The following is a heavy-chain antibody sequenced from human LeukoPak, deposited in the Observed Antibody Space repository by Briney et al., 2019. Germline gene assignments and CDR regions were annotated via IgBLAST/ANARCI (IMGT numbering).Heavy chain of an antibody. CDR3: ARGRSGSYYYYYYYMDV. Sequence: TSETLSLTCTVSGGSISSGSYYWSWIRQPAGKGLEWIGRIYTSGSTNYNPSLKSRVTISVDTSKNQFSLKLSSVTAADTAVYYCARGRSGSYYYYYYYMDVWGKGTTVTVSS. J-gene: IGHJ6*03. CDR1: GGSISSGSYY. CDR2: IYTSGST. V-gene: IGHV4-61*02. D-gene: IGHD1-26*01.